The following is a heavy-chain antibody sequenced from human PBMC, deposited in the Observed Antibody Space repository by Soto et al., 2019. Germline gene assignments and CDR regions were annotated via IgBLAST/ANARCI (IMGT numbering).Heavy chain of an antibody. CDR3: AKPGYSSGWPFPKPSWFDP. J-gene: IGHJ5*02. Sequence: EVQLLESGGGLVQPGGSLRLSCAASGFTFSSYAMSWVRQAPGKGLEWVSAISGSGGSTYYADSVKGRFTISRDNSKNTLYLQMNSLRAEDKAVYYCAKPGYSSGWPFPKPSWFDPWGQGTLVTVSS. CDR1: GFTFSSYA. D-gene: IGHD6-19*01. CDR2: ISGSGGST. V-gene: IGHV3-23*01.